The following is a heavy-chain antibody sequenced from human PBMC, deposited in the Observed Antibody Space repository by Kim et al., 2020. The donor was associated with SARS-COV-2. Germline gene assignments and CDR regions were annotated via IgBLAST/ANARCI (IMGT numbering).Heavy chain of an antibody. Sequence: GGSLRLSCAASGFTFSSYWMSWVRQAPGKGLEWVANIKQDGSEKYYVDSVKGRFTISRDNAKNSLYLQMNSLRAEDTAVYYCAGPDVRSAFGPGQLERLDWGKSDAFDIWGQGTMVTVSS. J-gene: IGHJ3*02. CDR3: AGPDVRSAFGPGQLERLDWGKSDAFDI. CDR1: GFTFSSYW. CDR2: IKQDGSEK. D-gene: IGHD1-1*01. V-gene: IGHV3-7*01.